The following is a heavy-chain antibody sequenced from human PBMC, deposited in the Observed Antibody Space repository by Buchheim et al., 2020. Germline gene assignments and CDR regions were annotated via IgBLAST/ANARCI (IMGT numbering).Heavy chain of an antibody. CDR3: TTDPWVTKDYIDY. J-gene: IGHJ4*02. CDR1: GITFSNAW. V-gene: IGHV3-15*01. D-gene: IGHD4-17*01. CDR2: SKSKIDGGTT. Sequence: EVQLVESGGGLVKPGGSLRLSCVASGITFSNAWMAWVRQAPGKGLEWVARSKSKIDGGTTDYAAPVKGRFTISRDDSKNKLYLQMNSLKTEDTAVYYCTTDPWVTKDYIDYWGQGTL.